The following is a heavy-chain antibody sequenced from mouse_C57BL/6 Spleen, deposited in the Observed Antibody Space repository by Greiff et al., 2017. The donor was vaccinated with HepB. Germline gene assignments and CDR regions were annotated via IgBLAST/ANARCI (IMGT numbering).Heavy chain of an antibody. CDR1: GYAFSSYW. CDR3: ARGGITTVVAHWYFDV. CDR2: IYPGDGDT. V-gene: IGHV1-80*01. D-gene: IGHD1-1*01. Sequence: LQESGAELVKPGASVKISCKASGYAFSSYWMNWVKQRPGKGLEWIGQIYPGDGDTNYNGKFKGKATLTADKSSSTAYMQLSSLTSEDSAVYFCARGGITTVVAHWYFDVWGTGTTVTVSS. J-gene: IGHJ1*03.